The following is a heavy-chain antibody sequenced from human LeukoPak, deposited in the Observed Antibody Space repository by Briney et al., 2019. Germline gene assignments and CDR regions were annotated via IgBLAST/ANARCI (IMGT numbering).Heavy chain of an antibody. CDR3: ARDHNWGPDY. CDR2: IHPGRGDT. V-gene: IGHV1-2*02. Sequence: ASVKVSCKALGYTFTDHYFHWLRQAPGQGIEWMGWIHPGRGDTNIAQRFQGRVSLTRDMSISTAYMELSRLTSDDTAVYYCARDHNWGPDYWGQGTLVSVSS. D-gene: IGHD7-27*01. J-gene: IGHJ4*02. CDR1: GYTFTDHY.